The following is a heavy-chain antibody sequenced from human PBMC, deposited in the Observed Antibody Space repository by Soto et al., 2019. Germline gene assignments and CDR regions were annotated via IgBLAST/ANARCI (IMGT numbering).Heavy chain of an antibody. CDR1: GGSISSYY. CDR3: ARQLGLAYYYYMDV. J-gene: IGHJ6*03. D-gene: IGHD3-9*01. V-gene: IGHV4-59*08. CDR2: IYYSGST. Sequence: SETLSLTCTVSGGSISSYYWSWIRQPPGKGLEWIGYIYYSGSTNYNPSLKSRVTISVDTSKNQFSLKLSSVTAADTAVYYCARQLGLAYYYYMDVWGKGTTVTV.